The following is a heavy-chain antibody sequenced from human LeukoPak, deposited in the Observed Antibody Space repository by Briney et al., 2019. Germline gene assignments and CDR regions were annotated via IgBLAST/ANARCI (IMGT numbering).Heavy chain of an antibody. CDR3: ARAISMGFGNWGWFDP. Sequence: SETLSLTCTVSGGSISNYYWSWIRQPAGKGLEWIGRIYTSGSTNYNPSLKSRVTMSVDTSKNQFSLKLSSVTAADTAVYYCARAISMGFGNWGWFDPWGQGTLVTVSS. J-gene: IGHJ5*02. CDR2: IYTSGST. V-gene: IGHV4-4*07. D-gene: IGHD3-10*01. CDR1: GGSISNYY.